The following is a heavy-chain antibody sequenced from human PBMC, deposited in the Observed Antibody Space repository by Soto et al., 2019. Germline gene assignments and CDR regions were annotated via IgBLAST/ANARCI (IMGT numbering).Heavy chain of an antibody. J-gene: IGHJ4*02. D-gene: IGHD2-21*02. CDR3: ARGTLSRGGDSYYDH. Sequence: QVQLVQSGAELKKPGSSVNVSCKASGGTFSSYGFNWVRQAPGQGLEWMGGIIPVLGTINYALKFQGRVTITADKYTNTVYMDVSSLRSEDTALYYGARGTLSRGGDSYYDHGGLGTLVTVSS. CDR1: GGTFSSYG. CDR2: IIPVLGTI. V-gene: IGHV1-69*06.